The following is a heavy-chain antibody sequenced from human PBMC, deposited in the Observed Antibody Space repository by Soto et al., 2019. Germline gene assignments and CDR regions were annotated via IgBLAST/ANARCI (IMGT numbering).Heavy chain of an antibody. Sequence: GPEVKKPGASVKVSCKASGNKFTSYGITWVRQAPGQGLEWMGWISGYNGDTKFGQKVQGRVTLTTDTSTSPAYMELRSLRSDVTAVYYCTRAQWMVPGGGYDWGQGIRVTVSS. CDR1: GNKFTSYG. D-gene: IGHD6-19*01. V-gene: IGHV1-18*01. CDR2: ISGYNGDT. CDR3: TRAQWMVPGGGYD. J-gene: IGHJ4*02.